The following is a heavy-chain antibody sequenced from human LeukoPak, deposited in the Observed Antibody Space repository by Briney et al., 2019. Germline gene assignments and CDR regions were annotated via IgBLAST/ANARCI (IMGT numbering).Heavy chain of an antibody. D-gene: IGHD6-6*01. V-gene: IGHV3-33*08. Sequence: GGSLRLSCTASGFTFSGYSMNWIRQAPGKGLEWVAVIWYDGSNKYYADSVKGRFTISRDNSKNTLYLQMNSLRPEDTAVYYCARDPDSSPSLDYWGQGTLVTVSS. J-gene: IGHJ4*02. CDR2: IWYDGSNK. CDR1: GFTFSGYS. CDR3: ARDPDSSPSLDY.